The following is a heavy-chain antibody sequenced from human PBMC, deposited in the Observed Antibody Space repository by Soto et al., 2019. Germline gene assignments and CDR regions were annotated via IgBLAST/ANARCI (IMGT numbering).Heavy chain of an antibody. V-gene: IGHV1-18*01. D-gene: IGHD1-26*01. CDR3: ARAIVGPTARGFDY. CDR2: ISAYNGNT. J-gene: IGHJ4*02. Sequence: ASVKVSCKASGYTFSSYGISWVRQAPGQGLEWMGWISAYNGNTNYAQKLQGGVTMTTDTSTSTAYMELRSLRSDDTAVYYCARAIVGPTARGFDYWGQGTLVTVSS. CDR1: GYTFSSYG.